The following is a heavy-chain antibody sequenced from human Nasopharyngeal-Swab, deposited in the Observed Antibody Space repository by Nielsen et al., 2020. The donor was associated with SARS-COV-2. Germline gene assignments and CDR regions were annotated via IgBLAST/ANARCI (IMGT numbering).Heavy chain of an antibody. V-gene: IGHV3-48*04. D-gene: IGHD5-24*01. CDR2: ITSSNSV. Sequence: GESLKISCATSGFTFSPYTMTWVRPAPGKGLQWISYITSSNSVQYANSARGRFTISSYNAKKSLYLQMNSLTAEDTSVYYCARGRGGGSGDYWGQGTLVTVSS. CDR3: ARGRGGGSGDY. CDR1: GFTFSPYT. J-gene: IGHJ4*02.